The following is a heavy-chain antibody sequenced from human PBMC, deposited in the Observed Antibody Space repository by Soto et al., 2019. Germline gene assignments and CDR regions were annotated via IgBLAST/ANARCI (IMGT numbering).Heavy chain of an antibody. CDR3: ARDKLAVAGPSNYFDY. CDR2: IWYDGSNK. J-gene: IGHJ4*02. D-gene: IGHD6-19*01. V-gene: IGHV3-33*01. CDR1: GFTFSSYG. Sequence: QPGGSLRLSCAASGFTFSSYGMHWVRQAPGKGLEWVAVIWYDGSNKYYADSVKGRFTISRDNSRNTLYLQMNSLRAEDTAVYYCARDKLAVAGPSNYFDYWGQGTLVTVSS.